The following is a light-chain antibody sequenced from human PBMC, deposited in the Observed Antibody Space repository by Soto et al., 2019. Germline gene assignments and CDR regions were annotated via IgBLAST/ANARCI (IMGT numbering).Light chain of an antibody. CDR1: QSVSNS. V-gene: IGKV3-15*01. CDR3: QQCNNWPYT. CDR2: GAS. Sequence: EIVMTQSPATLSVSPGERATLSCRASQSVSNSLAWYQQKPGQAPRLLIYGASTRATGIPARFSGSGSGTEFTLTISSLQSEDFAVYYCQQCNNWPYTFGQGTKLEIK. J-gene: IGKJ2*01.